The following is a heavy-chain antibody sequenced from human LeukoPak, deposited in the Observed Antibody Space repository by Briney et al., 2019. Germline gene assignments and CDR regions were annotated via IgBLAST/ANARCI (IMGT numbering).Heavy chain of an antibody. CDR2: ISYDGSNK. CDR3: AKVFSHIVVVTASRGAFDI. D-gene: IGHD2-21*02. J-gene: IGHJ3*02. Sequence: PGRSLRLSCAASGFTFSSYGMHWVRQAPGKGLEWVAVISYDGSNKYYADSVKGRFTISRDNSKNTLYLQMNSLRAEDTAVYYCAKVFSHIVVVTASRGAFDIWGQGTMVTVSS. V-gene: IGHV3-30*18. CDR1: GFTFSSYG.